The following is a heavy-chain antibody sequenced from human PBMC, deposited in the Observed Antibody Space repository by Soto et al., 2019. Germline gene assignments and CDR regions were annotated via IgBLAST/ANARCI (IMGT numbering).Heavy chain of an antibody. V-gene: IGHV5-51*01. CDR1: GYSFTSSW. CDR2: IYLGDSDT. CDR3: ARHRAEYSSTWGFDP. Sequence: EVLLVQSGAEVKKPGESLKISCKGSGYSFTSSWIVWVRQMPGKGLEWMGIIYLGDSDTRYSPSFQGQVTISADKSISTAYLQWSSLKASDTAIYYCARHRAEYSSTWGFDPWGQGTLVTVSS. D-gene: IGHD2-2*01. J-gene: IGHJ5*02.